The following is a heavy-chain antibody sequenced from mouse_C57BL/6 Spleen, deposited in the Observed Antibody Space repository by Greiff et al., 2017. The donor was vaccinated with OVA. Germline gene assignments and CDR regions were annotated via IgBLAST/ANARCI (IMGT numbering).Heavy chain of an antibody. J-gene: IGHJ1*03. D-gene: IGHD1-1*01. CDR1: GYAFSSSW. CDR3: APYGSSPWYFDV. CDR2: IYPGDGDT. V-gene: IGHV1-82*01. Sequence: LQQSGPELVKPGASVKISCKASGYAFSSSWMNWVKQRPGKGLEWIGRIYPGDGDTNYNGKFKGKATLTADKSSSTAYMQLSSLTSEDSAVYFCAPYGSSPWYFDVWGTGTTVTVSS.